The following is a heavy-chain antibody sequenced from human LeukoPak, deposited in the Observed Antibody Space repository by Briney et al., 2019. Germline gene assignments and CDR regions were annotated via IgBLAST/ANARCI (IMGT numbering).Heavy chain of an antibody. CDR1: GFTFSAYG. CDR3: ARNRAAAGDWLDP. D-gene: IGHD6-13*01. V-gene: IGHV3-30*02. CDR2: IRYDGRIK. J-gene: IGHJ5*02. Sequence: GGSLRLSCAASGFTFSAYGVHWVRQAPGKGLEWLAFIRYDGRIKNYADSVKGRFTISRDNPKNTLYLQMNSLTTEDTSLNYCARNRAAAGDWLDPWGQGTLVIVSS.